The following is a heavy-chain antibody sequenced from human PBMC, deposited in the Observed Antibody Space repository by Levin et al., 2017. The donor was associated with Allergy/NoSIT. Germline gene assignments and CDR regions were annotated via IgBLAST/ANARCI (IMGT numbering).Heavy chain of an antibody. Sequence: GGSLRLSCAASGFTFSSYWMSWVRQAPGKGLEWVANIKQDGSEKYYVDSVKGRFTISRDNAKNSLYLQMNSLRAEDTAVYYCARVSSGIRFLEWQINQYNWFDPWGQGTLVTVSS. CDR1: GFTFSSYW. D-gene: IGHD3-3*01. V-gene: IGHV3-7*01. CDR3: ARVSSGIRFLEWQINQYNWFDP. CDR2: IKQDGSEK. J-gene: IGHJ5*02.